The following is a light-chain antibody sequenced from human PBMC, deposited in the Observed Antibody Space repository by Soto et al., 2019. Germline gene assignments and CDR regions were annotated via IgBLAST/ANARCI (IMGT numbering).Light chain of an antibody. Sequence: DLQITQSPSALSASAGDRITITCRASQRVSRWLAWYQQKPGKAPKLLIYDASTLEYGVPSRFGGSGSGTEFTLTISSLQSEDFAVYYCQQYNNWPRTFGQGTKVDI. V-gene: IGKV1-5*01. CDR3: QQYNNWPRT. J-gene: IGKJ1*01. CDR2: DAS. CDR1: QRVSRW.